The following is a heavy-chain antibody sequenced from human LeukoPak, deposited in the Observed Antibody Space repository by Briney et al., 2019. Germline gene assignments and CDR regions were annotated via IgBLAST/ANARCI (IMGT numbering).Heavy chain of an antibody. V-gene: IGHV3-7*03. CDR3: ARDHNYGSDY. CDR1: GFTFRSYW. Sequence: GGSLRLSCAASGFTFRSYWMSWVRQAPGTGLEWVANIKEDGSEKYYVDSVKGRFTISRDSAKNSLYLQMNSLRVEDTAVYYCARDHNYGSDYWGQGTLVTVSS. J-gene: IGHJ4*02. CDR2: IKEDGSEK. D-gene: IGHD5-18*01.